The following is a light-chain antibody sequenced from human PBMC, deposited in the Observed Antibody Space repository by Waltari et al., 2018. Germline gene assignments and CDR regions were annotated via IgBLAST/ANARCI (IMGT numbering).Light chain of an antibody. CDR2: RND. CDR3: AAWDESLSGPV. J-gene: IGLJ2*01. V-gene: IGLV1-47*01. Sequence: QSALTPPPSASGAPGQRVPISCSGSTSNIGGNYVYWYQQLPGAAPKLLIYRNDQRPSGVPDRFSGSKSGTSASLTIRGLRSEEEADYFCAAWDESLSGPVFGGGTKLAVL. CDR1: TSNIGGNY.